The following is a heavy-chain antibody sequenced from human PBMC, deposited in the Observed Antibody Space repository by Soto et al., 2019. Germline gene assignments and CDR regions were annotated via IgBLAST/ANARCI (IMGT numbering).Heavy chain of an antibody. Sequence: SETLSLTCSVSGGSVSSDNYYWNWIRQPPGKGLEWIGYIYFNGDTKYNPSLNSRVTISTDTSNDQFSLKMTSVTAADTAVYYCARGRRTGARNFAYRGQGTLVTVSS. CDR1: GGSVSSDNYY. V-gene: IGHV4-61*01. CDR3: ARGRRTGARNFAY. D-gene: IGHD1-26*01. CDR2: IYFNGDT. J-gene: IGHJ4*02.